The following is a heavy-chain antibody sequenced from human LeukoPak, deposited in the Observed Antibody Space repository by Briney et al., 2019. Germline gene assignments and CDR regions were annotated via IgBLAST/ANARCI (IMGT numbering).Heavy chain of an antibody. CDR1: GFTVSSNY. J-gene: IGHJ4*02. CDR3: ARESVTDRALDY. Sequence: GGSLRLSCAASGFTVSSNYMSWVRQAPGKGLEWVSVIYSGGSTYYADSVKGRFTISRHNSKNTLLLQLGSVRPEDMAVYFCARESVTDRALDYWGQGTLVTVSS. D-gene: IGHD2-15*01. CDR2: IYSGGST. V-gene: IGHV3-53*04.